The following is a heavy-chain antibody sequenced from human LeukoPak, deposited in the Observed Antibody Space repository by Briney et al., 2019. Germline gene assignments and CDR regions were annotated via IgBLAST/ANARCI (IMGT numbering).Heavy chain of an antibody. Sequence: SETLSLTCAVYGGSFSGYYWSWIRQPPGKGLEWIGEINHSGSTNYNPSLKSRVTISVDTSKNQFSLKLSSVTAADTAVYYCARDRPGSRYCSGGSCYPHAFDIWGQGTMVTVSS. CDR3: ARDRPGSRYCSGGSCYPHAFDI. CDR1: GGSFSGYY. CDR2: INHSGST. J-gene: IGHJ3*02. D-gene: IGHD2-15*01. V-gene: IGHV4-34*01.